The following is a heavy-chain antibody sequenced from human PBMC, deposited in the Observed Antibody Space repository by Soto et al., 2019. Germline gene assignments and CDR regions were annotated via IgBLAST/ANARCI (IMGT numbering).Heavy chain of an antibody. Sequence: QVQLMQSGAEVKKPGASVKVSCKASGDTFTDYYIHWVRQAPGQGLEWMGTVNPSGGHTTYAQHFLGRVTMTRDTSTSTLYMELTSVKSDDTAIYYGARGGHVVVVTAAFDYWGQGTLVTVSS. CDR2: VNPSGGHT. J-gene: IGHJ4*02. CDR1: GDTFTDYY. V-gene: IGHV1-46*01. D-gene: IGHD2-21*02. CDR3: ARGGHVVVVTAAFDY.